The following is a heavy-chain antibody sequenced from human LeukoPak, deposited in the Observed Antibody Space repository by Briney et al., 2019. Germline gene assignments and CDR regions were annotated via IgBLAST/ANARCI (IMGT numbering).Heavy chain of an antibody. D-gene: IGHD3-16*02. CDR2: ISSSSSYI. V-gene: IGHV3-21*01. CDR3: ARDDYAWGSYRPPIDY. CDR1: GFTFSSYS. J-gene: IGHJ4*02. Sequence: PGGSLRLSCAASGFTFSSYSINWVRQAPGKGLEWVSSISSSSSYIYYADSVKGRFTISRDNAKNSLYLQMNSLRAEDTAVYYCARDDYAWGSYRPPIDYWGQGTLVTVSS.